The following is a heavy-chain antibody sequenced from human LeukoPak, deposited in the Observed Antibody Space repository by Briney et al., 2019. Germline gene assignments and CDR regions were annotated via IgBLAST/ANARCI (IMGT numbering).Heavy chain of an antibody. CDR1: GGSISSSSYY. CDR2: IYYSGST. CDR3: ARLGGSNSDY. D-gene: IGHD1-26*01. V-gene: IGHV4-39*01. Sequence: SETLSLTCTVSGGSISSSSYYRGWIRQPPGKGLEWIGSIYYSGSTYYNPSLKSRVTISVDTSKNQFSLKLSSVTAADTAVYYCARLGGSNSDYWGQGTLVTVSS. J-gene: IGHJ4*02.